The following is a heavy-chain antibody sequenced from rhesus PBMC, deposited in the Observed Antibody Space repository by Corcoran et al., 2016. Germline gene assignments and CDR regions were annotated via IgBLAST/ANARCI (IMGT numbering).Heavy chain of an antibody. Sequence: QVQLQESGPGLVKPSETLSLTCAVSGGSISGYYWAWIRQPPGKGLEWIGYVGASERSATYTPSLKGRVTLSTDTSRMQFSLKLPSVTAADTAVYYCGRASLYSGSWSNFDPWGQGVLVTVSS. CDR3: GRASLYSGSWSNFDP. J-gene: IGHJ4*01. V-gene: IGHV4-165*02. CDR2: VGASERSA. CDR1: GGSISGYY. D-gene: IGHD6-25*01.